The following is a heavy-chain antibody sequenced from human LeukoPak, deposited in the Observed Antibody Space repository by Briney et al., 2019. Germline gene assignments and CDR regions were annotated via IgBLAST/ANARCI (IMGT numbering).Heavy chain of an antibody. CDR1: GGSISNYY. V-gene: IGHV4-59*08. CDR3: ARHECGGSCYPEDY. D-gene: IGHD2-15*01. CDR2: IYYTGNT. Sequence: SETLSLTCTVSGGSISNYYWSWNRQSPGKGLEWIGYIYYTGNTNYNPSLESRVIISVDTSKNQFSLKLSSVTAADTAVYYCARHECGGSCYPEDYWGQGTLVTVSS. J-gene: IGHJ4*02.